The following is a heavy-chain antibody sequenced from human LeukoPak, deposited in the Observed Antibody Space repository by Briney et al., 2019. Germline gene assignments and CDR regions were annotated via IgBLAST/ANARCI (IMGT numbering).Heavy chain of an antibody. CDR2: ISGYNGNT. CDR3: ARGGPGPYDAFDI. Sequence: ASVKVSCKASGYTFTNYGISWVRQAPGQGLEWMGWISGYNGNTHYAQKLQGRVTMTTDTSTTTAYMELRSLRSDDTAVYYCARGGPGPYDAFDIWGQGTMVTVSS. J-gene: IGHJ3*02. V-gene: IGHV1-18*01. CDR1: GYTFTNYG.